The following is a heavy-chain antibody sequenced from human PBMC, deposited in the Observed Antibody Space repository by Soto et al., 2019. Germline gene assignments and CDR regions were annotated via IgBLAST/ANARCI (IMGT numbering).Heavy chain of an antibody. CDR3: AGVRVGSGWDTDWYFAL. Sequence: QVQLVQSGAEVKKPGSSVKVSCKASGGTFSSYTISWVRQAPGQGLEWKGRIIPILGIANYAQKFQGRVTITADKSTRSADMELSSLRSEDTAVYYCAGVRVGSGWDTDWYFALWGRGTLVTVSS. CDR2: IIPILGIA. V-gene: IGHV1-69*02. CDR1: GGTFSSYT. J-gene: IGHJ2*01. D-gene: IGHD6-19*01.